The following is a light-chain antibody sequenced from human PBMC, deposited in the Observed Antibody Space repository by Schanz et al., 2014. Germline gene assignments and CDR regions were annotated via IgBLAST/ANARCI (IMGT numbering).Light chain of an antibody. V-gene: IGLV2-8*01. CDR2: EVS. J-gene: IGLJ3*02. CDR1: SSDVGGYNF. CDR3: SSYAASNILL. Sequence: QSALTQPPSASGSLGQSVTISCTGTSSDVGGYNFVSWHQQHPGKAPKVMIYEVSKRPSGVPDRFSGSKSGNTASLTVSGLQAEDEADYYCSSYAASNILLFGGGTKVTVL.